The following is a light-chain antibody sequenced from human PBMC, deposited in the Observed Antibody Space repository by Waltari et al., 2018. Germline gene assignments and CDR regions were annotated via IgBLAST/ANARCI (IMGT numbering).Light chain of an antibody. CDR2: DAS. V-gene: IGKV3-11*01. Sequence: EIVLTQSPATLSLSPGERATLSCRASQSVNNYLAWYQQKPGQAPRLLMYDASNRATGIPARFSGSGSGTDFTLTITSLEPEDFAVYYCQQYGASRLTFGGGTKVEIK. J-gene: IGKJ4*01. CDR1: QSVNNY. CDR3: QQYGASRLT.